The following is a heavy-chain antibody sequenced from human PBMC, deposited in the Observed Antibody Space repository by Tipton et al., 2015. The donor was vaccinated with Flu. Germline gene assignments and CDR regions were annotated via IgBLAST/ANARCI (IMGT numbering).Heavy chain of an antibody. Sequence: LSCAVSGDSISSDFYWAWIRQPPGKGLEWIGYIFHSGVTNYSPSLKSRATISMDTSKSQLSLKMRSVTAADTAMYYCARVDRGVNDYWGQGALVTVSS. CDR2: IFHSGVT. J-gene: IGHJ4*02. CDR3: ARVDRGVNDY. CDR1: GDSISSDFY. V-gene: IGHV4-59*01. D-gene: IGHD3-10*01.